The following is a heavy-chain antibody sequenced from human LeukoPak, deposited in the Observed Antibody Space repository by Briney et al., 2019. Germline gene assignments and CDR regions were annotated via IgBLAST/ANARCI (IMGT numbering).Heavy chain of an antibody. CDR3: AKVRYRGSYFEY. Sequence: GGSLRLSCAASGFTFDNYAMHWVRQAPGKGPEWVSLISGDGGNTYYADSVKGRFTIFRDNSKNSLYLQMNSLRTEDTALYYCAKVRYRGSYFEYWGQGTLVTVSS. D-gene: IGHD1-26*01. J-gene: IGHJ4*02. CDR2: ISGDGGNT. V-gene: IGHV3-43*02. CDR1: GFTFDNYA.